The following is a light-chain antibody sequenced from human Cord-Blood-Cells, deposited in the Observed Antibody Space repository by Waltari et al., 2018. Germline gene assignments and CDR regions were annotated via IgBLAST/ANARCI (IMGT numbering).Light chain of an antibody. CDR2: DGS. CDR1: SSDVGGYNY. J-gene: IGLJ3*02. CDR3: CSYAGSYTWV. Sequence: QSALTQPRSVSGSPGQSVTIPCTGTSSDVGGYNYVSWYQHDPGKAPKLMIYDGSQRPSGVPDRLSGSKSGNTASLTISGLQAEDEADYYCCSYAGSYTWVFGGGTKLTVL. V-gene: IGLV2-11*01.